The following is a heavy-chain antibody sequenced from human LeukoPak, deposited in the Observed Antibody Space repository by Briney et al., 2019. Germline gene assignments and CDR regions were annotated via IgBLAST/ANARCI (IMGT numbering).Heavy chain of an antibody. CDR2: IYTSGST. D-gene: IGHD3-10*01. CDR3: ARARRYGSGSYSYYYYYYMDV. V-gene: IGHV4-61*02. CDR1: GGSISSGSYY. Sequence: SQTLSLTCTVSGGSISSGSYYWSWIRQPAGKGLEWIGRIYTSGSTNYNPSLKSRVIISIDTSKNQFSLKLSSVTAADTAVYYCARARRYGSGSYSYYYYYYMDVWGKGTTVTVSS. J-gene: IGHJ6*03.